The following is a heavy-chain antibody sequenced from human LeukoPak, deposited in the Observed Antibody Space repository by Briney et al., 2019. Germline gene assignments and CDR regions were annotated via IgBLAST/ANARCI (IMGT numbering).Heavy chain of an antibody. V-gene: IGHV3-30*01. CDR1: GFIFSSNA. Sequence: GGSLRLSCAVSGFIFSSNAMHWVRQAPGEGLEWVAVISTDGRDKHHADSVKGRFTISRDNSKNTLFLQMNSLRVEDTAIYYCARDIKAAADYYFDYWGQGTLVTVSS. CDR3: ARDIKAAADYYFDY. D-gene: IGHD6-13*01. CDR2: ISTDGRDK. J-gene: IGHJ4*02.